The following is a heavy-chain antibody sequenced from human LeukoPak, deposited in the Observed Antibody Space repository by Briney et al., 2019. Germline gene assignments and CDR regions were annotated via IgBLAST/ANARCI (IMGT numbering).Heavy chain of an antibody. Sequence: ASVEVSCKTSGYTFTGYYTHWVRQAPGQGLEWMGWISAYNGNTNYAQKLQGRVTMTTDTSTSTAYMELRSLRSDDTAVHYCARVRYYYDSSGYEPDAFDIWGQGTMVSVSS. J-gene: IGHJ3*02. CDR2: ISAYNGNT. D-gene: IGHD3-22*01. CDR3: ARVRYYYDSSGYEPDAFDI. CDR1: GYTFTGYY. V-gene: IGHV1-18*04.